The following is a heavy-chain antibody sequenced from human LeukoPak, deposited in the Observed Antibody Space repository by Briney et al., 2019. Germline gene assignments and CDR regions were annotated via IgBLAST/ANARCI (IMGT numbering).Heavy chain of an antibody. CDR3: ARANFLYCSSSTCLFDY. J-gene: IGHJ4*02. CDR2: XXXNDGDT. CDR1: GYTFTDYY. Sequence: GASVKVSCKASGYTFTDYYMHWVRQAPGQGFXXXXXXXXNDGDTNYAQKFQGRVTMTRDTSISTAHMEVSRLRSDDTAVYYCARANFLYCSSSTCLFDYWGQGTLVTVSS. V-gene: IGHV1-2*02. D-gene: IGHD2-2*01.